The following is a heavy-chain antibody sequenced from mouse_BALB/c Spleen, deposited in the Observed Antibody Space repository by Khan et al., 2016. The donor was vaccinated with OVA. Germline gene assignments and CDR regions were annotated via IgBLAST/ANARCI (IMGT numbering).Heavy chain of an antibody. CDR3: ARDGYAPWFAY. CDR2: IDPENGDT. V-gene: IGHV14-1*02. D-gene: IGHD2-2*01. J-gene: IGHJ3*01. Sequence: MQLEESGAELVRPGALVKLSCKASGFNIKDYYMHWVKQRPEQGLVWIGRIDPENGDTIYDPKFPGKASITSDTSSNTAYLQLSSLTSEDTAVYYCARDGYAPWFAYWGQGTLVTVSA. CDR1: GFNIKDYY.